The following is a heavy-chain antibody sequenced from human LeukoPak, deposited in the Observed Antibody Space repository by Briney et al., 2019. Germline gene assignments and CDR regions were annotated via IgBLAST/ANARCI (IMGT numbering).Heavy chain of an antibody. V-gene: IGHV4-61*01. J-gene: IGHJ5*02. D-gene: IGHD4-17*01. CDR2: IYYSGSY. Sequence: SETLSLTCTVSGGSVRSGSYYRSWIRQPPGKGLEWIGYIYYSGSYNYNPSLKSRVTISEDTSKNQFYLKLSSVTAADTALYYCARDETTVTTDGGWFYRWGQGTLVTVSS. CDR1: GGSVRSGSYY. CDR3: ARDETTVTTDGGWFYR.